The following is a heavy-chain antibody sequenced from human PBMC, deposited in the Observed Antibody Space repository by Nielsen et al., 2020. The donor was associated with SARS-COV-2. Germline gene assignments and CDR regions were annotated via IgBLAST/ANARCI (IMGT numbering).Heavy chain of an antibody. CDR1: GFSVSCHD. V-gene: IGHV3-53*01. CDR3: AREFALRDTAYFDY. D-gene: IGHD5-18*01. Sequence: GESLKISCAASGFSVSCHDMNWVRQAPGKGLQWVSLIYSDGSTKYADSVKGRFTISRDNSRNTVYLQMNSLRPEDTAVYYCAREFALRDTAYFDYWGQGTLVTVSS. CDR2: IYSDGST. J-gene: IGHJ4*02.